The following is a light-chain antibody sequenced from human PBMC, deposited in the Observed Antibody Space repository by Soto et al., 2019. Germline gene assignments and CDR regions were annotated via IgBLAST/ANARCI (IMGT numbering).Light chain of an antibody. V-gene: IGKV1-9*01. CDR1: QGINSF. CDR3: QQANTLPWA. J-gene: IGKJ1*01. CDR2: AAS. Sequence: LFTLSQSSLSAXVGDXVTIXXRASQGINSFLAWYQQEPGKAPKLLIYAASTLKSGVPSRFSGSGSGTDFTLTITYLQPEDFATYYCQQANTLPWAFRQGTKVEI.